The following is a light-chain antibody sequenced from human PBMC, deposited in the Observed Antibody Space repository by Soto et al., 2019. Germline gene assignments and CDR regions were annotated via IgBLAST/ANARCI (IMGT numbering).Light chain of an antibody. CDR1: SSNIGSNY. Sequence: QSVLTQPPSASGTPGQRVTISCSGSSSNIGSNYVYWYQQLPGTAPKLLIYSNNQRPSGVPDRFSGSKSGTSASLAISGLRSEDEADYYCAAWDDSLSGGEVFGGGTKLTVL. CDR3: AAWDDSLSGGEV. V-gene: IGLV1-47*01. J-gene: IGLJ2*01. CDR2: SNN.